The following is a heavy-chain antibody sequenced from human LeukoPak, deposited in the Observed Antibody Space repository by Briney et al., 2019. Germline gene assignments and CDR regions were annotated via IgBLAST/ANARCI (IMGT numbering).Heavy chain of an antibody. V-gene: IGHV3-48*04. J-gene: IGHJ4*02. CDR1: GFTFSSYS. CDR2: ISYNSGTI. Sequence: GGSLRLSCGASGFTFSSYSMNWVRQAPGKGLEWLSYISYNSGTISYADSVKGRFTVSRDDAANSLYLQMTSLRVEDTAVYYCARGRLGGHFNWMPSPPDYWGQGTLVTVSS. D-gene: IGHD3-9*01. CDR3: ARGRLGGHFNWMPSPPDY.